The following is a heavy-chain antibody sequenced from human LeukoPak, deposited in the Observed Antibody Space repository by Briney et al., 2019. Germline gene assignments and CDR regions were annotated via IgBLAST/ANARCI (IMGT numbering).Heavy chain of an antibody. CDR3: AKGGRITGTMDY. CDR1: GFTFDSYA. CDR2: ISGSGGSI. J-gene: IGHJ4*02. Sequence: PGGSLRLSCAASGFTFDSYAMSWVRQAPGEGLEWVSSISGSGGSIYYADSVKGRFTISRDNSKNTLYLQMNSLRAEDTAVYYCAKGGRITGTMDYWGQGTLVAVSS. V-gene: IGHV3-23*01. D-gene: IGHD1-7*01.